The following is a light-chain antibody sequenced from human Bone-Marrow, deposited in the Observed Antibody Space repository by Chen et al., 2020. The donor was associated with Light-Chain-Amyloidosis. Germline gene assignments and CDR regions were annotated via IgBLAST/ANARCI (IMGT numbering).Light chain of an antibody. CDR2: GAS. Sequence: EVVFSQSPFTLSLSRGERATLSCRTSQTVTSRFLGWYQQKPGQALRLLIHGASSRATDNPHRVSGSETGTDFTLTISRLEPEDSSVYYCQEFGGSPMYTFGQGVKLEIK. J-gene: IGKJ2*01. V-gene: IGKV3-20*01. CDR3: QEFGGSPMYT. CDR1: QTVTSRF.